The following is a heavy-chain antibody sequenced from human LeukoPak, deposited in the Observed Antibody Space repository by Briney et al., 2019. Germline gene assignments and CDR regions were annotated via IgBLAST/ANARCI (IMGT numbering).Heavy chain of an antibody. CDR3: ASSIEVDI. D-gene: IGHD5-24*01. Sequence: PGGSLRLSCSASGFIFSDSFMAWFRQAPGKGLEWVSYISSSGSTIYYADSVKGRFTISRYNAKNSLYLQMNSLRAEDTAVYYCASSIEVDIWGQGTMVTVSS. CDR2: ISSSGSTI. J-gene: IGHJ3*02. V-gene: IGHV3-11*01. CDR1: GFIFSDSF.